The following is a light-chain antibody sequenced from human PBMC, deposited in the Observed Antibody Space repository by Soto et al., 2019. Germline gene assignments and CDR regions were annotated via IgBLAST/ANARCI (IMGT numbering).Light chain of an antibody. CDR1: SSKIGAGYA. CDR3: QSYDSSLSGFYV. CDR2: ASS. V-gene: IGLV1-40*01. Sequence: QSALTQPPSVSGAPGQRVTIPCTGGSSKIGAGYAVNWYQQLPGTAPKLLVYASSDRPSRVPDRFSGSKSGTSASLAITGLQAEDEADYYCQSYDSSLSGFYVFGTGTKVTVL. J-gene: IGLJ1*01.